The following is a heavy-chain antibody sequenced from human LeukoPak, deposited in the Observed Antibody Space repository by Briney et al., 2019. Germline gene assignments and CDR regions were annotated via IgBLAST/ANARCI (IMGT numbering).Heavy chain of an antibody. V-gene: IGHV3-7*03. J-gene: IGHJ4*02. CDR2: INEDGSKK. D-gene: IGHD3-10*01. CDR3: ARDSRGY. CDR1: GFSFGNYW. Sequence: GGSLRLSCAASGFSFGNYWMKWVRQDPVKGLEWVANINEDGSKKYYVDSVRGRFTISRDNAKNSLYLQMNSLRTEDTAVYYCARDSRGYWGQGTLVTVSS.